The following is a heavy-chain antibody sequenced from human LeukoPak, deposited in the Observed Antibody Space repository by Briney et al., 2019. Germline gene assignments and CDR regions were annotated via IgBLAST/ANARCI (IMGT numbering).Heavy chain of an antibody. V-gene: IGHV4-61*05. CDR1: GGSISSSSYY. Sequence: SETLSLTCTVSGGSISSSSYYWSWIRQPPGKGLEWNGYIYYSGSTNYNPSLKSRVTISVDTSKNQFSLKLSSVTAADTAVYYCARQKDYYGSGSYRPPNYFDYWGQGTLVTVSS. CDR3: ARQKDYYGSGSYRPPNYFDY. CDR2: IYYSGST. J-gene: IGHJ4*02. D-gene: IGHD3-10*01.